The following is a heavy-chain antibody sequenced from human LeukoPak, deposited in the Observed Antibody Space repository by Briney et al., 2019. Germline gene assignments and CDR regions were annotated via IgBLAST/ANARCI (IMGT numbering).Heavy chain of an antibody. CDR2: IYWNDDK. D-gene: IGHD3-3*01. V-gene: IGHV2-5*01. Sequence: SGPTLVNPTQTLTLTCTFSGFSLSTSGVGVGWIRQPPGKALEWLALIYWNDDKRYSPSLKSRLTITKDTSKNQVVLTMTNMDPVDTATYYCAHSVIFGVVMGIWFDPWGQGTLVTVSS. CDR3: AHSVIFGVVMGIWFDP. CDR1: GFSLSTSGVG. J-gene: IGHJ5*02.